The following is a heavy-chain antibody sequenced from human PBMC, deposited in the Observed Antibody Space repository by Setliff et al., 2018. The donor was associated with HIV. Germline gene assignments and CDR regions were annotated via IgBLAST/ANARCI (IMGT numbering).Heavy chain of an antibody. D-gene: IGHD2-2*01. V-gene: IGHV4-39*01. CDR3: ARHRDPPGTSWIYYNYCMDL. J-gene: IGHJ6*03. Sequence: SETLSLTCTVSGASISSSNSYWGWIRQPPGKRLEWLGSIYYSGSPSYNPSLSSRRTISVDTSKNHVSLMLSSVAAADTGVYYCARHRDPPGTSWIYYNYCMDLWGEGTTVTVSS. CDR1: GASISSSNSY. CDR2: IYYSGSP.